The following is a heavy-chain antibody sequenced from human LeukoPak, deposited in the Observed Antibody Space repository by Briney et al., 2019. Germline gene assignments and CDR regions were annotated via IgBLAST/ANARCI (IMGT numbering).Heavy chain of an antibody. V-gene: IGHV4-59*08. CDR1: GGSVSGHY. D-gene: IGHD1-14*01. J-gene: IGHJ3*02. CDR3: ARHRGQYNAHDAFDI. CDR2: ILYSGST. Sequence: SETLSLTCTVSGGSVSGHYWSWIRQTPGKGLGWIGYILYSGSTRYNPSLGSRVTISVATSKDLFSLTLTSVTAADTALYYCARHRGQYNAHDAFDIWGRGTLVAVSS.